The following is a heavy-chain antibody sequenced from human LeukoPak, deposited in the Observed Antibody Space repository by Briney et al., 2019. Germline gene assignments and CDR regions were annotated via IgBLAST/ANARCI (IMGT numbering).Heavy chain of an antibody. J-gene: IGHJ6*02. CDR1: GFTFSSYS. CDR3: ARDNELLWFGEFYYYGMDV. Sequence: GGSLRLSCAASGFTFSSYSMNWVRQAPGKGLEWVSPISSSSSYIYYADSVKGRFTISRDNAKNSLYLQMNSLRAEDTAVYYCARDNELLWFGEFYYYGMDVWGQGTTVTVSS. V-gene: IGHV3-21*01. D-gene: IGHD3-10*01. CDR2: ISSSSSYI.